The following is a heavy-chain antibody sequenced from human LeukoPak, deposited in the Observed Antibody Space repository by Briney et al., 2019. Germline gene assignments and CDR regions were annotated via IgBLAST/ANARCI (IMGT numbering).Heavy chain of an antibody. V-gene: IGHV3-23*01. CDR1: GFTFSSYA. J-gene: IGHJ5*02. D-gene: IGHD1/OR15-1a*01. CDR2: ISGSGGST. CDR3: AREEDDWNNGIVHNWFDP. Sequence: GGSLRLSCAASGFTFSSYAMSWVRQAPGKGLEWVSAISGSGGSTYYADSVKGRFTISRDNSKNTLYLQMNSLRAEDTAVYYCAREEDDWNNGIVHNWFDPWGQGTLVTVSS.